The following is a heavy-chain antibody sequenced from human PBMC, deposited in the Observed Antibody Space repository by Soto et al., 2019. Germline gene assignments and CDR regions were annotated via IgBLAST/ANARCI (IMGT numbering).Heavy chain of an antibody. D-gene: IGHD3-3*01. CDR2: ISSSSSYI. CDR3: ARDKGEYDFWSGYALYYMDV. J-gene: IGHJ6*03. Sequence: GGSLRLSCAASGFTFNSYSMNWVRQAPGKGLEWVSSISSSSSYIYYADSVKGRFTISRDNAKNSLYLQMNSLRAEDTAVYYCARDKGEYDFWSGYALYYMDVWGKGTTVTVSS. CDR1: GFTFNSYS. V-gene: IGHV3-21*01.